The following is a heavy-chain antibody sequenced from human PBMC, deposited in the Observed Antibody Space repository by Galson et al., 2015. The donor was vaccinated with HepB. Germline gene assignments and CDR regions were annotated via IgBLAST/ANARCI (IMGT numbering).Heavy chain of an antibody. CDR3: AKEYNIMVRGIIKHPQY. V-gene: IGHV3-30*02. D-gene: IGHD3-10*01. J-gene: IGHJ4*02. CDR1: GFTFSSYG. CDR2: IGYDGTNT. Sequence: SLRLSCAASGFTFSSYGMHWVRQAPGKGLEWVAYIGYDGTNTYYADSVKGRFTVSRDNFKNTLYLQMNSLRPEDTAVYYCAKEYNIMVRGIIKHPQYWGQGTLVTVSS.